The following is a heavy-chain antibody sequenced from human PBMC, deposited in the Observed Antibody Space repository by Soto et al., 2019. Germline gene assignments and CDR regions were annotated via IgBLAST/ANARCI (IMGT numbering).Heavy chain of an antibody. CDR3: ARGGHIAVVTDSFDY. D-gene: IGHD2-21*02. V-gene: IGHV1-46*02. Sequence: QVQLVQSGAEVRKPGASVKVSCKPSGYTFNTYYLHWLRQAPGQALEWMGVIHPSGGGTTYAQNFMGRVTVTRDTSTTTVFMELSSLRSDDTAVYYCARGGHIAVVTDSFDYWGQGTLVTVSS. J-gene: IGHJ4*02. CDR2: IHPSGGGT. CDR1: GYTFNTYY.